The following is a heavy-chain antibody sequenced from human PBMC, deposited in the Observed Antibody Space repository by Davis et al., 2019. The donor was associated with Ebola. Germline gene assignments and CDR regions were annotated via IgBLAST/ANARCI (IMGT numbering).Heavy chain of an antibody. CDR3: ARTRGAYCGGDCYSFDY. CDR2: IYPGDSDT. J-gene: IGHJ4*02. D-gene: IGHD2-21*01. V-gene: IGHV5-51*01. Sequence: GESLKISCKGSGYSFTSYWIGWVRQMPGKGLEWMGIIYPGDSDTRYSPSFQGQVTISADKSISTAYLQWSSLKASDTAMYYCARTRGAYCGGDCYSFDYWGQGTLVTVSS. CDR1: GYSFTSYW.